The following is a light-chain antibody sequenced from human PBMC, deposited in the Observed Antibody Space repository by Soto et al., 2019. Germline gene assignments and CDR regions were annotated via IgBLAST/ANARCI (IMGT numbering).Light chain of an antibody. V-gene: IGKV3-11*01. Sequence: EIVLTQSPATLSLSPGERATLSCRASQSVSSFLAWYQHKPGQAPRLLIYEASNRATGIPARFSGSGSGTDFTITISDLEHEAFAVYYWHQRGTRQVTFGPGTKVDIK. CDR1: QSVSSF. J-gene: IGKJ3*01. CDR2: EAS. CDR3: HQRGTRQVT.